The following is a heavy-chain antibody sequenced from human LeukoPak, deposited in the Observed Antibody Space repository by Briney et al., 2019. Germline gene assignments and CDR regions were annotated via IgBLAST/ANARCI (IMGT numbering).Heavy chain of an antibody. CDR1: GASITNYY. CDR3: ASLFDTSGF. CDR2: IYNTGTT. D-gene: IGHD3-22*01. Sequence: PSETLSLTCSVSGASITNYYWTWIRQSPGKGLEWIGYIYNTGTTNYNPSLKSRVIISVDTSKNQFSLRLSSVTAADTAMYYCASLFDTSGFWGQGTLVTVSS. V-gene: IGHV4-59*01. J-gene: IGHJ4*02.